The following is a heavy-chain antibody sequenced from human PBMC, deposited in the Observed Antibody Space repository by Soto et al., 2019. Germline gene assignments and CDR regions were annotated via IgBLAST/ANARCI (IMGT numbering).Heavy chain of an antibody. J-gene: IGHJ3*01. CDR2: MTRSGSSS. V-gene: IGHV3-11*01. CDR3: ARELSGNYFAFDL. D-gene: IGHD1-26*01. CDR1: GFTFSYHY. Sequence: GGSLRLSCAASGFTFSYHYMSWIRQAPGKGLEWISYMTRSGSSSSYADSVKGRFTISRDNAKNSLYLQMNSLRGDDTAVYYCARELSGNYFAFDLWAQGTMVTVSS.